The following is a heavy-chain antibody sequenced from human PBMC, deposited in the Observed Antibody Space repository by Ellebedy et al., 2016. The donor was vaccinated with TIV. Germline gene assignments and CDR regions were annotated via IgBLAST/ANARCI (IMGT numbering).Heavy chain of an antibody. Sequence: AASVKVSCKASGYTFSSYYIHWVRQAPGQGLEWMGIINPSGAYTTYAQQFQGRVTMTRDTSTSTVYMELSSLSSEDTALYYCARAPLSGVFYGMDVWGQGTTVTVSS. CDR1: GYTFSSYY. V-gene: IGHV1-46*01. D-gene: IGHD3-16*02. CDR2: INPSGAYT. CDR3: ARAPLSGVFYGMDV. J-gene: IGHJ6*02.